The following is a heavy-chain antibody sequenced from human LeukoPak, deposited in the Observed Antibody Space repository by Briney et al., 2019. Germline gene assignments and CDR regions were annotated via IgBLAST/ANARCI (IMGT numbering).Heavy chain of an antibody. Sequence: SETLSLTCTVSGGSISSGDYNWSWVRQPPGKGLEWIGYIYYSGSTNYNPSLKSRVTISVDTSKNQFSLKLSSVTAADTAVYYCARASGDSSGYYYGHDAFDIWGQGTMVTVSS. D-gene: IGHD3-22*01. CDR1: GGSISSGDYN. CDR3: ARASGDSSGYYYGHDAFDI. V-gene: IGHV4-61*08. J-gene: IGHJ3*02. CDR2: IYYSGST.